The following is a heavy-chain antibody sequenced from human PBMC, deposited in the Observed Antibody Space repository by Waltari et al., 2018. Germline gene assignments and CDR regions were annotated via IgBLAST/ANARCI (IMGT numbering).Heavy chain of an antibody. Sequence: EVQLVESGGGLIQAGGSLRLSCAASGFTVSSTSMAWVRQAPGKGLESVAISYSHGTTSYADSVKGRFTSSRDNSKNTLFLQMSSVRVDDTAMYYCTTRVAISGVPGMPDYWGQGTLVTVSS. J-gene: IGHJ4*02. CDR2: SYSHGTT. CDR3: TTRVAISGVPGMPDY. D-gene: IGHD2-15*01. V-gene: IGHV3-53*01. CDR1: GFTVSSTS.